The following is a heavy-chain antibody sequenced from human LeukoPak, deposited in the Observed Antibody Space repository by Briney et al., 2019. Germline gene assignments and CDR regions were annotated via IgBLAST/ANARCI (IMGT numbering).Heavy chain of an antibody. CDR2: IRSKANSYAT. D-gene: IGHD4-17*01. CDR3: ARHDYGDGDFDY. V-gene: IGHV3-73*01. J-gene: IGHJ4*02. Sequence: PGGSLKLSCAASGFTFSGSAMHWVRQASGKGLEWVGRIRSKANSYATAYAASVKGRFTISRDDSKNTAYLQMNSLKTEDTAVYYCARHDYGDGDFDYWGQGILVTVSS. CDR1: GFTFSGSA.